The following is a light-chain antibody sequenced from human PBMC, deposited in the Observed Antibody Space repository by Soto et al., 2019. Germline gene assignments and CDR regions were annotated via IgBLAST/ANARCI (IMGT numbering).Light chain of an antibody. CDR1: QSVSSN. CDR2: GAF. CDR3: QQYNNWPPFT. J-gene: IGKJ2*01. Sequence: EIVMTQSPATLSVSPGERATLSCRASQSVSSNLAWYQQKPGQAPRVLIYGAFTRATDIPARFSGSGSGTEFTLTISSLQPEDFAVYDWQQYNNWPPFTFGQGTKLEIK. V-gene: IGKV3-15*01.